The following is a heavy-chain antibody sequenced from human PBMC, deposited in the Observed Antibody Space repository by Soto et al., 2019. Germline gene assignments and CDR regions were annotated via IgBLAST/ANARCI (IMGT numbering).Heavy chain of an antibody. CDR1: GGSFSGYY. D-gene: IGHD4-17*01. Sequence: SETLSLTCAVYGGSFSGYYWSWIRQPPGKGLEWIGEINHSGSTNYNPSLKSRVTISVDTSKNQFSLKLSSVTAADTAVYYCARGRHGEGYWGQGTLVTVS. J-gene: IGHJ4*02. CDR2: INHSGST. V-gene: IGHV4-34*01. CDR3: ARGRHGEGY.